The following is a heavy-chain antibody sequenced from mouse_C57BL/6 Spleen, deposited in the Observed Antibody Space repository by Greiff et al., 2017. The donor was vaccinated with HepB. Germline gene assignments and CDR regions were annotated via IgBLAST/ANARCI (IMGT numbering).Heavy chain of an antibody. V-gene: IGHV1-80*01. J-gene: IGHJ3*01. CDR2: IYPGDGDT. Sequence: VQLQQSGAELVKPGALVKISCKASGYAFSSYWMNWVKQRPGKGLEWIGQIYPGDGDTNYNGKFKGKATLTADKSSSTAYMQLSSLTSEDSAVYFCARGGSSPDWFAYWGQGTLVTVSA. CDR1: GYAFSSYW. D-gene: IGHD1-1*01. CDR3: ARGGSSPDWFAY.